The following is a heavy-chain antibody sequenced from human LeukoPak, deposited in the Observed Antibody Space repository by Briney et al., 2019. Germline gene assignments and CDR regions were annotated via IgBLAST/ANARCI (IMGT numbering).Heavy chain of an antibody. V-gene: IGHV3-74*01. CDR2: INSDGNTR. J-gene: IGHJ4*02. CDR1: GFTFSTSW. CDR3: VRDMGYYDKV. D-gene: IGHD3-22*01. Sequence: QPGGSLRLSCAASGFTFSTSWMHWVRQAPGKGLVWVSRINSDGNTRNYADSVKGRFTISRDNAKNTLYLRMNSLRAEDTAVYYCVRDMGYYDKVWGQGTLVTVSS.